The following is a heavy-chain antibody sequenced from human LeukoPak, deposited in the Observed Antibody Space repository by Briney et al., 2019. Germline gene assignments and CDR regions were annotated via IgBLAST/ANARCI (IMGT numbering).Heavy chain of an antibody. J-gene: IGHJ6*02. Sequence: SETLSLTCTVSGGSISSGDFYWSWVRQPPEKGLEYIGYIYHSGITFYNPSLRSRVTVSIDTSKNQFSLKLSSVTAADTAVYYCARDRSTVDYYGLDVWGQGTTVIVSS. CDR1: GGSISSGDFY. CDR3: ARDRSTVDYYGLDV. D-gene: IGHD4-11*01. V-gene: IGHV4-30-4*01. CDR2: IYHSGIT.